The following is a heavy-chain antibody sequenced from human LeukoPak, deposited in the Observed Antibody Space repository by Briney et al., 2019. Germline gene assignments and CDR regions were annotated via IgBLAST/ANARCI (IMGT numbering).Heavy chain of an antibody. Sequence: SVKVSCKAFGGTFSDYALNWVRQAPGQGLEWMGVFIPILGTANSTQKFQDRVTVTADISTNTAYMELSSLRSEDTAMYYCARDNSVRDEAWWFNPWGQGTLVTVSS. J-gene: IGHJ5*02. D-gene: IGHD5-24*01. CDR3: ARDNSVRDEAWWFNP. CDR1: GGTFSDYA. V-gene: IGHV1-69*10. CDR2: FIPILGTA.